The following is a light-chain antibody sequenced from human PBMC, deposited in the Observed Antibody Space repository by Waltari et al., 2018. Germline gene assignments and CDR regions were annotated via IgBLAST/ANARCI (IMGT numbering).Light chain of an antibody. CDR1: PSVGKF. CDR3: QQRSDWPPSIT. CDR2: DAS. Sequence: EVVLPQSPVTLSLSPGERATLSCRASPSVGKFLAWYQKKPGQAPRLLIYDASNRATGIPVTFSGSGSGTDFTLTISSVQPEDFALYFCQQRSDWPPSITFGQGTRLEI. V-gene: IGKV3-11*01. J-gene: IGKJ5*01.